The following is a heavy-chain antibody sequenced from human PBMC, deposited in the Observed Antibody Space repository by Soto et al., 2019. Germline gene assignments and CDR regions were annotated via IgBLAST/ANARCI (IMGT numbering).Heavy chain of an antibody. V-gene: IGHV1-18*01. Sequence: QVQLVQSGAEVKKPGASVKVSCKASGYTFTSYGISWVRQAPGQGLEWMGWINGYNGNTNHAQKLQGSVTMSTDTSTSPAYTELRSLRSDDSAVYYCARMGDVPYYYYGMDVWGQGTTVTVSS. D-gene: IGHD3-16*01. CDR1: GYTFTSYG. CDR3: ARMGDVPYYYYGMDV. J-gene: IGHJ6*02. CDR2: INGYNGNT.